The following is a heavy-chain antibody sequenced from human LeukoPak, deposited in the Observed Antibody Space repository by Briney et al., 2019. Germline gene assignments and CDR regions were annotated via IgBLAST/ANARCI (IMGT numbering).Heavy chain of an antibody. CDR2: ISSSGSTI. Sequence: GGSLRLSCAASGFTFSSYEMNWVRQAPGKGLEWVSYISSSGSTIYYADSVKGRFTISRDNAKNSLYLQMNSLRAEDTAVYYCARGQGRDIITFGGVIVILGYWGQGTLVTVSS. J-gene: IGHJ4*02. V-gene: IGHV3-48*03. D-gene: IGHD3-16*02. CDR1: GFTFSSYE. CDR3: ARGQGRDIITFGGVIVILGY.